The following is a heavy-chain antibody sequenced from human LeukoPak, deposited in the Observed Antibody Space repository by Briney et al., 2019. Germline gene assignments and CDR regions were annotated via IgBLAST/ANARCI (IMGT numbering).Heavy chain of an antibody. CDR1: GYTFTGYY. Sequence: GASVTVSCKASGYTFTGYYMHWVRQAPGQGLGWMGWINPNSGGTNYAQKFQGRVTMTRDTSISTAYMARSRLRSDDTAVYYCARASSFYCSSTSCYAGNWFDPWGQGTLVTVSS. D-gene: IGHD2-2*01. V-gene: IGHV1-2*02. J-gene: IGHJ5*02. CDR2: INPNSGGT. CDR3: ARASSFYCSSTSCYAGNWFDP.